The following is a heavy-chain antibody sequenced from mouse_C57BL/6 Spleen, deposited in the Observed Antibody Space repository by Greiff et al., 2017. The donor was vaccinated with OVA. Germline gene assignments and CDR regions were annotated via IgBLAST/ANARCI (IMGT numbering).Heavy chain of an antibody. CDR1: GFTFSDYG. CDR2: ISSGSSTI. Sequence: EVQLVESGGGLVKPGGSLKLSCAASGFTFSDYGMHWVRQAPEKGLEWVAYISSGSSTIYYADTVKGRFTISRDNAKNTLFLQMTSLRSEDTAMYYCARAANWDDFDVWGTGTTVTVSS. V-gene: IGHV5-17*01. CDR3: ARAANWDDFDV. D-gene: IGHD4-1*01. J-gene: IGHJ1*03.